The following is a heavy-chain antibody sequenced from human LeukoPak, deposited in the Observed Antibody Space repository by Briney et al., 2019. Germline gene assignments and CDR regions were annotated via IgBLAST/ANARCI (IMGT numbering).Heavy chain of an antibody. CDR3: AKTGTSGWFLDY. V-gene: IGHV3-23*01. CDR2: IIYTGDVT. D-gene: IGHD6-19*01. J-gene: IGHJ4*02. CDR1: GFTFSGYA. Sequence: PGGSLRLSCAASGFTFSGYAMTWVRQAPGKGLEWVSIIIYTGDVTYYADSVKGRFTIARDNSKNTLYLQMDSLGAEDTALYYCAKTGTSGWFLDYWGQGTLVTVSS.